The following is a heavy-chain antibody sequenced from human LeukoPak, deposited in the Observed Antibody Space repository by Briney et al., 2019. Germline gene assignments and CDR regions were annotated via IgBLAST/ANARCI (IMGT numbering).Heavy chain of an antibody. V-gene: IGHV4-4*07. CDR3: ARGPITMVRGSQTTNWFDP. CDR1: GGSISSYY. D-gene: IGHD3-10*01. Sequence: PSETLSLTCTVSGGSISSYYWSWLRQPAGKGLEWVGRIYTSGSTNYNPYLKSRVTMSVDTSQNQFSLKLSSVTAADTAVYYCARGPITMVRGSQTTNWFDPWGQGTLVTVSS. CDR2: IYTSGST. J-gene: IGHJ5*02.